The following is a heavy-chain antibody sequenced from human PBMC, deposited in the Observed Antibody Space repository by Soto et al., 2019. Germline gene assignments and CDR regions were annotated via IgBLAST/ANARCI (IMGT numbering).Heavy chain of an antibody. CDR2: MNPNSGNT. CDR1: GYTFTSYD. Sequence: QVQLVQSGAEVKKPGASVKVSCKASGYTFTSYDINWVRQATGQGLEWMGWMNPNSGNTGHAQKFQGIVTMTRHTSLSTAYMEQSSLRSEDTAVYYCARTLYGDNVDYWGQGTLVTVSS. CDR3: ARTLYGDNVDY. J-gene: IGHJ4*02. V-gene: IGHV1-8*01. D-gene: IGHD4-17*01.